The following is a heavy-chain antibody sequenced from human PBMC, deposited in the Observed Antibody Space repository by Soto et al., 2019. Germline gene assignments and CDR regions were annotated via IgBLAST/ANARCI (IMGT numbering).Heavy chain of an antibody. J-gene: IGHJ4*02. CDR2: IWYDGSNK. Sequence: QVQLVESGGGVVQPGRSLRLSCAASGFTFSSYGMHWVRQAPGKGLEWVAVIWYDGSNKYYADSVKGRFTISRDDSKNTVFLQMNSLRAEDTAVYFCVRDSGRLFDSWGQGTLVTVSS. CDR1: GFTFSSYG. CDR3: VRDSGRLFDS. V-gene: IGHV3-33*01. D-gene: IGHD1-26*01.